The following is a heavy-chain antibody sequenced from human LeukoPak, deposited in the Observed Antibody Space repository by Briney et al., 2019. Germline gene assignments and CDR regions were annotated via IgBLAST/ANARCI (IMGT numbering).Heavy chain of an antibody. CDR2: VKGDGSRA. V-gene: IGHV3-74*01. CDR3: ARDGYLAPVIAYLHY. D-gene: IGHD2-2*03. J-gene: IGHJ4*02. CDR1: GFTFSSYW. Sequence: AGGSLRLSCAASGFTFSSYWMHWVRQSPGKGLEWVGQVKGDGSRANYADSVKGRFTISRDNAKNTVYLQLNSLRAEDTAVYYCARDGYLAPVIAYLHYWGQGTPVTVSS.